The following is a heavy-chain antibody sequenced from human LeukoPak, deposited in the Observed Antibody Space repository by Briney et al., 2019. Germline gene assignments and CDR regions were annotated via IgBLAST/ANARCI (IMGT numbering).Heavy chain of an antibody. J-gene: IGHJ4*02. V-gene: IGHV1-18*01. Sequence: GASVKISCKASGYTFTSYGISWVRQAPGQGLEWMGWISAYNGNTNYAQKLQDRVTMTTDTSTSTAYMELRSLRSDDTAVYYCARAWGIVGAIRGPGGIDYWGQGTLVTVSS. CDR2: ISAYNGNT. CDR1: GYTFTSYG. CDR3: ARAWGIVGAIRGPGGIDY. D-gene: IGHD1-26*01.